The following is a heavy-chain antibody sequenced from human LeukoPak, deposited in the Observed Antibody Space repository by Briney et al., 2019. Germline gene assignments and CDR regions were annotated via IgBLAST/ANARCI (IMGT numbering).Heavy chain of an antibody. D-gene: IGHD6-25*01. CDR1: GLTFSSYS. J-gene: IGHJ4*02. CDR3: ARELKAATGFSD. V-gene: IGHV3-21*01. CDR2: ISSSSSYI. Sequence: GGSLRLSCAASGLTFSSYSMNWVRQALGKGLEWVSSISSSSSYIYYADSVKGRFTISRDNAKNSLYLQMNSLRAEDTAVYYCARELKAATGFSDWGQGTLVTVSS.